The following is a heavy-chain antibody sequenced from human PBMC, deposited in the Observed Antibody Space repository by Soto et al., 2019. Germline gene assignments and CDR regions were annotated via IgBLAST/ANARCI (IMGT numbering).Heavy chain of an antibody. Sequence: QVQLVQSGAEVKKPGSSVKVSCKASGGTFSSYAISWGRQAPGQGLEWMGGIIPIFGAADYAQKFQGRVTITADESTSTAYMELSSLRSEETAVYYCESHSGRWPEGQYYYGMDVWGQGTTVTVSS. D-gene: IGHD1-26*01. CDR3: ESHSGRWPEGQYYYGMDV. J-gene: IGHJ6*02. V-gene: IGHV1-69*12. CDR2: IIPIFGAA. CDR1: GGTFSSYA.